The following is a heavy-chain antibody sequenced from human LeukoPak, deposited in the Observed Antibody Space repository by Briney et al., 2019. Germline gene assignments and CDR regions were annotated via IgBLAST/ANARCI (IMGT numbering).Heavy chain of an antibody. V-gene: IGHV1-46*01. Sequence: ASVTLSCKASGYTFISYYMHWVRQPPGQGLEWMGIINPSGGSTNYAQKFQGRVTMTRDTSTSTVYIELSSLRSEDTAVYYCARAEVIVGTTGFDYWGQGALVTVSS. CDR1: GYTFISYY. CDR3: ARAEVIVGTTGFDY. D-gene: IGHD1-26*01. J-gene: IGHJ4*02. CDR2: INPSGGST.